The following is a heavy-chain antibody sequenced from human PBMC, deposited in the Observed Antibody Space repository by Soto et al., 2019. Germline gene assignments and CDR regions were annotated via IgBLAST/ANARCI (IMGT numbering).Heavy chain of an antibody. Sequence: PSETLSLTCTVSGGSISSSSYYWGWIRQPPGKGLKWIGSIYYSGSTYYNPSLKSRVTISVDTSKNQFSLKLSSVTAADTAVYYCARPLGEDWFDPWGQGTLVTVSS. V-gene: IGHV4-39*01. CDR1: GGSISSSSYY. J-gene: IGHJ5*02. D-gene: IGHD3-3*01. CDR2: IYYSGST. CDR3: ARPLGEDWFDP.